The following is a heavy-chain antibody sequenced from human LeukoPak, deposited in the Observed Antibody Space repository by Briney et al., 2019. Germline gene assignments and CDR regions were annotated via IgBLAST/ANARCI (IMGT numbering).Heavy chain of an antibody. CDR3: AREIRSGYYYYMDV. CDR2: IIPNSGGT. CDR1: GYTFTGYY. Sequence: ASVKVSCKASGYTFTGYYMHWVRQAPGQGLEWMGRIIPNSGGTNYAQKFQGRVTMTRDTSISTAYMELSRLRSDDTAVYYCAREIRSGYYYYMDVWGKGTTVTVSS. J-gene: IGHJ6*03. V-gene: IGHV1-2*06.